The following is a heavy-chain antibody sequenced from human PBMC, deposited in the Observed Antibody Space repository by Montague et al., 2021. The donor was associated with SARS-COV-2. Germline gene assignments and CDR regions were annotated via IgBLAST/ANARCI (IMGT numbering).Heavy chain of an antibody. CDR3: ARFWSGYVDK. CDR2: IYYTGDT. V-gene: IGHV4-59*01. CDR1: GGSIRSYY. D-gene: IGHD3-3*01. J-gene: IGHJ4*02. Sequence: SETLSLTCSFSGGSIRSYYWSWIRLPPGKPLEWLGYIYYTGDTTHNPSLNSRVTISVDTSRSQFSLRLTSVTAADTAVYFCARFWSGYVDKWSQGTLVTVSS.